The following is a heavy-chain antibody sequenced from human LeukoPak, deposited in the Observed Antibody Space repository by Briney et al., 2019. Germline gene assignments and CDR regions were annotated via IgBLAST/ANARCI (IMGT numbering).Heavy chain of an antibody. CDR1: RFTFSNYN. V-gene: IGHV3-48*04. Sequence: GGSLRLSCAASRFTFSNYNMNWVRQAPGKGLEWVSYISISTTTTYYADSVKGRFTISRDNAKNSLYLQMNNLRAEGTAVYYCARGDGYHGGFDYWGQGTLVTVSS. CDR2: ISISTTTT. D-gene: IGHD5-24*01. J-gene: IGHJ4*02. CDR3: ARGDGYHGGFDY.